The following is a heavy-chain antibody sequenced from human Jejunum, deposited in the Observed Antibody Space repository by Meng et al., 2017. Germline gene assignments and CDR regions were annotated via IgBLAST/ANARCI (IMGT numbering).Heavy chain of an antibody. CDR1: GFTFSSYS. J-gene: IGHJ4*02. D-gene: IGHD3-16*02. CDR2: ISYDGSDK. Sequence: GESLKISCAASGFTFSSYSMYWVRQAPGKGLEWVAVISYDGSDKRYADSVKGRFTISRDNSKNTLYLQMNSLRAEDTAVYYCARDEISRGYLLDYWGQGTLVTVSS. V-gene: IGHV3-30*03. CDR3: ARDEISRGYLLDY.